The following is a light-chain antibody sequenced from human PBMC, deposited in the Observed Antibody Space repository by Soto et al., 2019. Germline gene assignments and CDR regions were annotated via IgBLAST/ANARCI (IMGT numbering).Light chain of an antibody. Sequence: DIQMTQSPSSLSASVGDRVTITCRASQSISSYLNWYQQTPGKAPKLLIYAASSLQSGVPSRFSGSGYGTYFTLTISSLQPEDFATYYCQQSYSTPRTFGQGTKVKIK. CDR1: QSISSY. CDR3: QQSYSTPRT. V-gene: IGKV1-39*01. J-gene: IGKJ1*01. CDR2: AAS.